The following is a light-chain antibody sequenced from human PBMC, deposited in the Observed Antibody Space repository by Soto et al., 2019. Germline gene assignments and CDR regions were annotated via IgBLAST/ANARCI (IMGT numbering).Light chain of an antibody. Sequence: QSALPQPPSASGTPGQRITISCSGSNSNIGSNTVHWYQLVPGTAPKLLMYTNNQRHSGVPDRFSGSKSGTSASLAISGLQFEDEADYYCASWDDSLSAPVFGTGTKVTV. V-gene: IGLV1-44*01. J-gene: IGLJ1*01. CDR1: NSNIGSNT. CDR2: TNN. CDR3: ASWDDSLSAPV.